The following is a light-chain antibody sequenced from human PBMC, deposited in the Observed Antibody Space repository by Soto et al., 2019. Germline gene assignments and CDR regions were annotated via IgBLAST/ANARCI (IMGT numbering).Light chain of an antibody. J-gene: IGLJ1*01. CDR1: SSNNGAGFD. CDR3: KSYDSSLSGYV. V-gene: IGLV1-40*01. Sequence: QSVLTQLPSGSGAPGQRVTISCTGSSSNNGAGFDVHWYQQLPGTAPRVLIYGNSNRPSGVPDRFSGSKSVTSASLAITGLQAEDEADYYCKSYDSSLSGYVFGAGTKVTVL. CDR2: GNS.